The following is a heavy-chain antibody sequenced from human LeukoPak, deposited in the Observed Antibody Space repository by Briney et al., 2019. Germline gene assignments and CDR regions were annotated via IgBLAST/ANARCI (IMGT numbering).Heavy chain of an antibody. CDR3: ARDLNYDYVWGSYGY. D-gene: IGHD3-16*01. CDR1: GYTFTNYG. V-gene: IGHV1-18*01. CDR2: ISAYNGNT. Sequence: ASVKVSCKASGYTFTNYGISWVRQAPGQGLEWMGWISAYNGNTNYAQKLQGRITMTTDTSTSTAYMELRSLRSDDTAVFYCARDLNYDYVWGSYGYWGQGTLVTVSS. J-gene: IGHJ4*02.